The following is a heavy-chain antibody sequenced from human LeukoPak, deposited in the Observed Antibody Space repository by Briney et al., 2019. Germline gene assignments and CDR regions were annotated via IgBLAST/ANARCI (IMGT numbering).Heavy chain of an antibody. CDR3: ARRAARPERYFDY. V-gene: IGHV4-39*01. CDR2: IYYSGST. D-gene: IGHD6-6*01. J-gene: IGHJ4*02. CDR1: GGSSSSSSYY. Sequence: PSETLSLTCTVSGGSSSSSSYYWGWIRHPPAKGLEWIGSIYYSGSTYYNPSLKSRVTISVDTSKNQFSLKLSSVTAADTAVYYCARRAARPERYFDYWGQGTLVTVSS.